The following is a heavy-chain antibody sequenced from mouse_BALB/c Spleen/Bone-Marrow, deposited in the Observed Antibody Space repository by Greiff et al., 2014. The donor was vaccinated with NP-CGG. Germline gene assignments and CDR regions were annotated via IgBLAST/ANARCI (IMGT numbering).Heavy chain of an antibody. CDR2: IAPGSGST. J-gene: IGHJ1*01. V-gene: IGHV1S41*01. CDR3: ARERYGYDGWYFDV. CDR1: GYTFTNYW. D-gene: IGHD2-2*01. Sequence: DLVKPGASVKLSCKGSGYTFTNYWVKWIKKRAGQGLEWIRRIAPGSGSTYYNEMFKGKTTLTVDTSSSTAYIQLSSLSSEDSDVYFCARERYGYDGWYFDVWGAGTTVTVSS.